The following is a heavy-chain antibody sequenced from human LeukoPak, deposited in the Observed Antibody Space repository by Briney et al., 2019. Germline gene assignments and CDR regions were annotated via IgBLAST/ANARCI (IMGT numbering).Heavy chain of an antibody. J-gene: IGHJ4*02. D-gene: IGHD2-2*01. Sequence: EPGGSLRLSFSASGFTFSDYYMSWIRQAPGKGLEWVSYMGMSGSVIYYADSVKGRFTISRDNAKNSLYLQMNSLRAEDTAVYYCARDQLVPAAMDYWGQGTLVTVSS. CDR1: GFTFSDYY. V-gene: IGHV3-11*04. CDR2: MGMSGSVI. CDR3: ARDQLVPAAMDY.